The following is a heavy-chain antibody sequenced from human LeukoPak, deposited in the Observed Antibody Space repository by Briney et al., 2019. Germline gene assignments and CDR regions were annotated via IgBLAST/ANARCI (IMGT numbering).Heavy chain of an antibody. CDR3: AKVLVGTTCFEY. CDR1: GFTFSSYE. J-gene: IGHJ4*02. V-gene: IGHV3-48*03. CDR2: ISSSGSTI. D-gene: IGHD1-7*01. Sequence: PGGSLRLSCAASGFTFSSYEMNWVRQAPGKGLEWVSYISSSGSTIYYADSVKGRFTISRDDAKNSLYLQMNSLRAEDTAVYYCAKVLVGTTCFEYWGQGTLVTVSS.